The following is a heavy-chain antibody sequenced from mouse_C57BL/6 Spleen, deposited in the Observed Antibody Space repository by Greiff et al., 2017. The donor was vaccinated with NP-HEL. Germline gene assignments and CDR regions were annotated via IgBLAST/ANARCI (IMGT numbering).Heavy chain of an antibody. CDR3: TTDSSGSYYFDY. CDR2: IDPENGDT. CDR1: GFNIKDDY. D-gene: IGHD3-2*02. Sequence: VQLQQSGAELVRPGASVKLSCTASGFNIKDDYMHWVKQRPEQGLEWIGWIDPENGDTEYASKFQGKATITADTSSNTAYLQLSSLTSEDTAVYYGTTDSSGSYYFDYWGQGTTLTVSS. J-gene: IGHJ2*01. V-gene: IGHV14-4*01.